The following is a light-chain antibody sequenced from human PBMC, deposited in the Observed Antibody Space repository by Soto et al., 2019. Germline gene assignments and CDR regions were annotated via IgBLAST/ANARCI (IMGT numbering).Light chain of an antibody. Sequence: SSYLAWYQQKPGQAPRLLIYGASSRATGIPDRFSGSGSATDFTLTISRLEPEDFAVYYCQQYGSSPRTFGQGTKVDIK. CDR2: GAS. CDR3: QQYGSSPRT. CDR1: SSY. J-gene: IGKJ1*01. V-gene: IGKV3-20*01.